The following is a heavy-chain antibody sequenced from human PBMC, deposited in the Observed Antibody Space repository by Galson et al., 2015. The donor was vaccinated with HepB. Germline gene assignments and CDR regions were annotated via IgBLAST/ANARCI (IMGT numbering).Heavy chain of an antibody. CDR3: AKPGEEWLSTYYFDY. CDR1: GFTFSSYA. V-gene: IGHV3-23*01. J-gene: IGHJ4*02. CDR2: ISGSGGST. D-gene: IGHD3-3*01. Sequence: SLRLSCAASGFTFSSYAMSWVRQAPGKGLEWVSAISGSGGSTYYADSVRGRFTISRDNSKNTLYLQMNSLRAEDTAVYYCAKPGEEWLSTYYFDYWGQGTLVTVSS.